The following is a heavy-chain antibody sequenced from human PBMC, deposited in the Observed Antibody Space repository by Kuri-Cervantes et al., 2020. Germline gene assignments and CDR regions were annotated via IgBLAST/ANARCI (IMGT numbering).Heavy chain of an antibody. V-gene: IGHV3-33*01. CDR2: IWYDGSDK. D-gene: IGHD6-19*01. CDR3: ARQWLVREGDAFDI. Sequence: GESLKISCAGSGFIFRKNTMHWVRQAPGKGLEWVAVIWYDGSDKYYPDSVKGRFTISRDNSKNTLYLEMNSLRAEDTAVYYCARQWLVREGDAFDIWGQGTMVTVSS. J-gene: IGHJ3*02. CDR1: GFIFRKNT.